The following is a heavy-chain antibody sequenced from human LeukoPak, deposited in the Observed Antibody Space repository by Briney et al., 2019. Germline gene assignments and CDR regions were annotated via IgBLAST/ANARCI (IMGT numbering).Heavy chain of an antibody. D-gene: IGHD2-15*01. CDR1: GSSFTSYW. J-gene: IGHJ4*02. CDR2: IYPGESDT. CDR3: ARRGWSGGSCYKDY. Sequence: GESLKISFKGSGSSFTSYWIGWVRPMPGKGLEWMGIIYPGESDTRYSPSFQGQPTISADKSISTAYLQWSSLKASDPAMYYCARRGWSGGSCYKDYWGQGTLVTVSS. V-gene: IGHV5-51*01.